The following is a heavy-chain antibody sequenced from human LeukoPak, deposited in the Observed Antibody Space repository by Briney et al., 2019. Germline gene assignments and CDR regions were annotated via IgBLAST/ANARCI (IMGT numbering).Heavy chain of an antibody. D-gene: IGHD5-24*01. V-gene: IGHV3-48*03. CDR1: GFTLSSYE. CDR3: ARGGLQHGFDI. Sequence: GGSLRLSCTVSGFTLSSYEMSWIRQAPGKGLEWVSYISSSGSTIYYADSVKGRFTISRDNAKNSLYLQMNSLRAEDTAVYYCARGGLQHGFDIWGQGTMVTVSP. J-gene: IGHJ3*02. CDR2: ISSSGSTI.